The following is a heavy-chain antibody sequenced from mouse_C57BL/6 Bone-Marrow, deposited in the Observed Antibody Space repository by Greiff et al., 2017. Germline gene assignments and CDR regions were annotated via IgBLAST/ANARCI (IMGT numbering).Heavy chain of an antibody. CDR3: ARVGYYVSYYAMDY. J-gene: IGHJ4*01. V-gene: IGHV1-63*01. D-gene: IGHD2-3*01. CDR1: GYTFTNYW. Sequence: VKLQESGAELVRPGTSVKMSCKASGYTFTNYWIGWAKQRPGHGLEWIGDIYPGGGYTNYNEKFKGKATLTADKSSSTAYMQFSSLTSEDSAIYYCARVGYYVSYYAMDYWGQGTSVTVSS. CDR2: IYPGGGYT.